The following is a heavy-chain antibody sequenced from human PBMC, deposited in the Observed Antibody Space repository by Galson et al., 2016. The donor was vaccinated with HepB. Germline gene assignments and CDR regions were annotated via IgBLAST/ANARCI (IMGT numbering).Heavy chain of an antibody. CDR1: GGSISNGGYY. D-gene: IGHD2-21*02. J-gene: IGHJ4*02. CDR3: ATVGPMVTALDN. Sequence: TLSLTCTVSGGSISNGGYYWSWIRQPPGKGLEWIGHIHYSGSTYYKSPLRSRVTISLNTSKNQFSLRVSSVTAADTAVYYCATVGPMVTALDNWGQGTLVTVSS. V-gene: IGHV4-30-4*01. CDR2: IHYSGST.